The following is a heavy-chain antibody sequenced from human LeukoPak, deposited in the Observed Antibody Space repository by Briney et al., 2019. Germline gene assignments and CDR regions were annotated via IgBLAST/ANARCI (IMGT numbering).Heavy chain of an antibody. CDR2: FDPGDGAI. CDR1: GYNLTELS. D-gene: IGHD3-9*01. CDR3: AAGGFYDLLPY. Sequence: ASVKVSCKVSGYNLTELSMHWVRQAPGKGFEWMGGFDPGDGAIVYAQRFQGRVTMTEDTSTDTAYMELSSLKSEDTAVYYCAAGGFYDLLPYWGQGTLVTVSS. V-gene: IGHV1-24*01. J-gene: IGHJ4*02.